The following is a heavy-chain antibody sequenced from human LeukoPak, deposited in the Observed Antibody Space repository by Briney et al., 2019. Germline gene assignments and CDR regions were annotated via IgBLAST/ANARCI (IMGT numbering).Heavy chain of an antibody. CDR1: GFTFSDYY. Sequence: GGSLRLSCAASGFTFSDYYMTWTRQAPGKGLEWVSYISNTGSTIYYADSAKGRFTISRDNTKNSLYLQMNSLRAEDTAVYYCARVATGWLSFVYWGQGTLVTVSS. D-gene: IGHD1-14*01. CDR2: ISNTGSTI. V-gene: IGHV3-11*01. J-gene: IGHJ4*02. CDR3: ARVATGWLSFVY.